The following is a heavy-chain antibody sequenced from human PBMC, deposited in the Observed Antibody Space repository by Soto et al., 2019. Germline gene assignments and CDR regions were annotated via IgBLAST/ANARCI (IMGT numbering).Heavy chain of an antibody. CDR2: IWYDGSNK. CDR3: ARAAGYCSSTSCRRDNWFDP. V-gene: IGHV3-33*01. Sequence: LRLSCAASGFTFSSYGMHWVRQAPGKGLEWVAVIWYDGSNKYYADSVKGRFTISRDNSKNTLYLQMNSLRAEDTAVYYCARAAGYCSSTSCRRDNWFDPWGQGTLVTVYS. D-gene: IGHD2-2*01. CDR1: GFTFSSYG. J-gene: IGHJ5*02.